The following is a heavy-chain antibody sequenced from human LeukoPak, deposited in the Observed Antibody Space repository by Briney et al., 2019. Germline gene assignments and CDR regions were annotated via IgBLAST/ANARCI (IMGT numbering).Heavy chain of an antibody. D-gene: IGHD6-13*01. Sequence: GGSLRLSCAASGFTFSSYIMNWVRQAPGKGLEWVSSISSSSSYIYYADSVKGRFTISRDNAKNSLYLQMNSLRAEDTAVYYCARDGSSSSWLDYWGQGTLVTVSS. J-gene: IGHJ4*02. CDR1: GFTFSSYI. CDR3: ARDGSSSSWLDY. CDR2: ISSSSSYI. V-gene: IGHV3-21*01.